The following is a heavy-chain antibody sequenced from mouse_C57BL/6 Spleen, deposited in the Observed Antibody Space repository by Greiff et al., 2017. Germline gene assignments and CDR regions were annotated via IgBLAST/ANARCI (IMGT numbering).Heavy chain of an antibody. V-gene: IGHV1-64*01. D-gene: IGHD1-1*01. Sequence: QVQLQQPGAELVKPGASVKLSCKASGYTFTSYWMHWVKQRPGQGLEWIGMIHPNSGSTNYNEKFKSKATLTVDKSSSTAYMQLSSLTSEDSAVYYCASGGDTTVVEDYWGQGTSVTVSS. J-gene: IGHJ4*01. CDR3: ASGGDTTVVEDY. CDR1: GYTFTSYW. CDR2: IHPNSGST.